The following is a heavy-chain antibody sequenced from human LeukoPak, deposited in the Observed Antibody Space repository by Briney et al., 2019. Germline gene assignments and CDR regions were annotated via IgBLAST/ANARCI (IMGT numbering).Heavy chain of an antibody. CDR3: AKEEYSSSWPPDS. V-gene: IGHV3-43D*04. CDR1: GFTFDDYA. CDR2: ISWDGGST. J-gene: IGHJ5*01. D-gene: IGHD6-13*01. Sequence: GGSLRLSCAASGFTFDDYAMHWVRQAPGKGLEWVSLISWDGGSTYYADSVKGRFTISRDNSKNSLYLQMNSLRAEDTALYYCAKEEYSSSWPPDSWGQGTLVTVSS.